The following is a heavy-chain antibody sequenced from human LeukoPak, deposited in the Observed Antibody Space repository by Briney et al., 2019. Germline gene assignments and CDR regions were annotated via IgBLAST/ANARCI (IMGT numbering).Heavy chain of an antibody. J-gene: IGHJ4*02. CDR3: AKGGYSSGWYFDY. CDR2: ISYDGSNK. D-gene: IGHD6-19*01. V-gene: IGHV3-30*18. Sequence: GGSLRLSCAASGFTFSSYGMHWVRQAPGKGLEWVAVISYDGSNKYYADSVKGRYTISRDNSKNTLYLQMNSLRAEDTAVYYCAKGGYSSGWYFDYWGQGTLVTVSS. CDR1: GFTFSSYG.